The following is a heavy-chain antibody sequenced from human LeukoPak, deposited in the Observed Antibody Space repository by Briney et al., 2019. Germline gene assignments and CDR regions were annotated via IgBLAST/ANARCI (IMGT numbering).Heavy chain of an antibody. CDR3: ARPCTAYAFDY. V-gene: IGHV3-48*03. Sequence: GGSLRLSCAASGFTFSSYEMNWVRQAPGKGLEWISYISRSGSTIFYADSVKGRFTISRDNAKNSLYLQMNSLRAEDTAVYYCARPCTAYAFDYWGQGTLVTVSS. J-gene: IGHJ4*02. D-gene: IGHD2-8*02. CDR2: ISRSGSTI. CDR1: GFTFSSYE.